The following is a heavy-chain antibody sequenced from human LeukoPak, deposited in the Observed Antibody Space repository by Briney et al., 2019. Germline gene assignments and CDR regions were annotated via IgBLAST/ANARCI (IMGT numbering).Heavy chain of an antibody. CDR3: AKDRRIQPLYFFDN. CDR1: GFTFSSYP. V-gene: IGHV3-30*07. D-gene: IGHD5-18*01. CDR2: ISYDGNNK. J-gene: IGHJ4*02. Sequence: GRSLRLSCAASGFTFSSYPIHWVRHTPGKGLEWVALISYDGNNKYYADSVKGRFTMSRDNSKNTLYLQMNSLRADDTAVYYCAKDRRIQPLYFFDNWGQGTLVTVSS.